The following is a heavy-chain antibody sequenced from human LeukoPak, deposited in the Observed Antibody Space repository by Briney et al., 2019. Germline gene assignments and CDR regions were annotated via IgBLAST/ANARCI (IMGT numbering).Heavy chain of an antibody. V-gene: IGHV1-8*02. CDR2: MNPNSGNT. D-gene: IGHD3-10*01. J-gene: IGHJ3*02. CDR1: GGTFSSYA. CDR3: ARGPRDYYGSGSNAFDI. Sequence: VASVKVSCKASGGTFSSYAISWVRQATGQGLEWMGWMNPNSGNTGYAQKFQGRVTMTRNTSISTAYMELSSLRSEDTAVYYCARGPRDYYGSGSNAFDIWGQGTMVTVSS.